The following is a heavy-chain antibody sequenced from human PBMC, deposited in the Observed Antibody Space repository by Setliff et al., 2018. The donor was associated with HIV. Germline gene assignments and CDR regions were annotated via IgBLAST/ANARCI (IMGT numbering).Heavy chain of an antibody. J-gene: IGHJ4*02. Sequence: ASVKVSCKTSGFTFNHYGITWVRQAPGQGLEWMGIINPSGGSTSYAQKFQGRVTMTRDTSTSTVYMELSSLRSEDTAAYYCATTKGLSSGYDYWGQGTLVTVSS. D-gene: IGHD3-22*01. CDR3: ATTKGLSSGYDY. CDR1: GFTFNHYG. V-gene: IGHV1-46*02. CDR2: INPSGGST.